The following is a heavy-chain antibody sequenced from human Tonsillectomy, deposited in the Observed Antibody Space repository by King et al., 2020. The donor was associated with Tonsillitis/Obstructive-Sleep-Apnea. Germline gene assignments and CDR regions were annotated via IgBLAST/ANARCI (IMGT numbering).Heavy chain of an antibody. J-gene: IGHJ6*03. CDR2: IIPIFGTA. Sequence: QLVQSGAEVKKPGSSVKVSCKASGGTFSTYAISWVRQAPGQGLEWMGGIIPIFGTAKYPQKFQGRITITADESPTTAYMELSSLRSEDTAVYYCARVPAPEGYYYYYMDVWGKGTTVTVSS. CDR3: ARVPAPEGYYYYYMDV. D-gene: IGHD2-2*01. CDR1: GGTFSTYA. V-gene: IGHV1-69*01.